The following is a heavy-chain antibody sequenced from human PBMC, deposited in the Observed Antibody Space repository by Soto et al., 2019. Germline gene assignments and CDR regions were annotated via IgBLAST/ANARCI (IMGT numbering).Heavy chain of an antibody. Sequence: SETLSLTCAVYGGSFSGYYWSWIRQPPGKGLEWIGEINHSGSTNYNPSLKSRVTISVDTSKNQFPLKLSSVTAADTAVYYCARGLEYQLLFYYYYGMDVWGQGTTVTVSS. CDR3: ARGLEYQLLFYYYYGMDV. CDR2: INHSGST. J-gene: IGHJ6*02. V-gene: IGHV4-34*01. D-gene: IGHD2-2*01. CDR1: GGSFSGYY.